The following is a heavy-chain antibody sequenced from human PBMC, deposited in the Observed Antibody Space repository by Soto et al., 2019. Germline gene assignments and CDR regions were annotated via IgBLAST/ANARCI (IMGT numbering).Heavy chain of an antibody. Sequence: QLQLQESGPGLVKPSATLSLTCTVSGGSISSSSYYWGWIRQPPGKGLEWIGSIYYSGSTYYNPSLKSRVTISVDTSKNQFSLKLSSVTAADTAVYYCARHAVEIATIPSFDYWGQGTLVTVSA. J-gene: IGHJ4*02. D-gene: IGHD2-21*01. V-gene: IGHV4-39*01. CDR2: IYYSGST. CDR1: GGSISSSSYY. CDR3: ARHAVEIATIPSFDY.